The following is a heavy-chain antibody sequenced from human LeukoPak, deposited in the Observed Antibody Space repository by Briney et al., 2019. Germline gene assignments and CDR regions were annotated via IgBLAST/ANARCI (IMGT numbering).Heavy chain of an antibody. CDR3: ARDPIGSRWPYYFDY. J-gene: IGHJ4*02. CDR2: IIPIFGTA. D-gene: IGHD6-13*01. V-gene: IGHV1-69*05. Sequence: SVKVSCKASGGTFSSYAISWVRQAPGQGLEWMGGIIPIFGTANYAQKFQARVTITRDTSASTAHMELSSLRSEDTAVYYCARDPIGSRWPYYFDYWGQGTLVTVSS. CDR1: GGTFSSYA.